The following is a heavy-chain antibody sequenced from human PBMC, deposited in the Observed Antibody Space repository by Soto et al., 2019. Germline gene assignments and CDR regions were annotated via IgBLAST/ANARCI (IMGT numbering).Heavy chain of an antibody. V-gene: IGHV1-46*01. CDR3: ARAHPDYYDSSGRLWGVDYGMDV. CDR2: INPSGGST. CDR1: GYTFTSYY. Sequence: QVQLVQSGAEVKKPETSVKVSCKASGYTFTSYYMHWVRQAPGQGLEWMGIINPSGGSTSYAQKLQGRVTMTRDTSTSTVYMELSSLRSEDTAVYYCARAHPDYYDSSGRLWGVDYGMDVWGQGTTVTVSS. D-gene: IGHD3-22*01. J-gene: IGHJ6*02.